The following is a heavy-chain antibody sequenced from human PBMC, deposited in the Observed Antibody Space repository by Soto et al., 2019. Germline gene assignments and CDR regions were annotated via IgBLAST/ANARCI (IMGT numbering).Heavy chain of an antibody. CDR3: ARGGSSRFDY. V-gene: IGHV3-7*04. CDR1: GFTFSSMW. J-gene: IGHJ4*02. Sequence: EVQLVESGGDLVQPGGSLRLSCAASGFTFSSMWMSWVRQAPGKGLEWVANIKEDRSEKYYVDSVKGRFTISRDNAKNSLYLQMNSLRAEDTAVYYCARGGSSRFDYWGQGTLVTVSS. CDR2: IKEDRSEK. D-gene: IGHD1-26*01.